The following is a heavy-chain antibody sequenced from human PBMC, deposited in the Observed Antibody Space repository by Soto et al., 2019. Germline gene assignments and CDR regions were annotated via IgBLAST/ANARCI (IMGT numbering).Heavy chain of an antibody. J-gene: IGHJ6*02. CDR3: ARGDSTDCSNGVCSFFYNHDMDV. V-gene: IGHV1-2*04. CDR2: INPKSGGT. D-gene: IGHD2-8*01. Sequence: GASVKVSCKASGYSFTDYHIHWVRQAPGQGLEWLGRINPKSGGTSTAQKFQGWVSMTTDTSISTASMELTRLTSDDTAIYYCARGDSTDCSNGVCSFFYNHDMDVWGQGTTVTVSS. CDR1: GYSFTDYH.